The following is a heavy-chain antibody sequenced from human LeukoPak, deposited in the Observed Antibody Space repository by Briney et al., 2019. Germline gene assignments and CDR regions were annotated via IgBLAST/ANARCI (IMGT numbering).Heavy chain of an antibody. V-gene: IGHV4-34*01. CDR3: ARVMGL. J-gene: IGHJ4*02. Sequence: SETLSLTCAVYGGSFRGYYWSWIRQPPGKGLEWIGEINHSGSTNYHPSLKSRVTISVDTSKNQFSLKLSSVTAADTAVYYCARVMGLWGQGTLVTVSS. CDR1: GGSFRGYY. CDR2: INHSGST. D-gene: IGHD2-8*01.